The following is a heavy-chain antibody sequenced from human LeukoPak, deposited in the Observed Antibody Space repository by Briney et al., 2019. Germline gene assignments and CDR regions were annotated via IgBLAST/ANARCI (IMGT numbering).Heavy chain of an antibody. CDR3: ARGSLGDEYSSSSDFDY. CDR2: IYHSGST. Sequence: PSQTLSLTCTVSGGSISSGGYYWSWIRQPPGKGLEWIGYIYHSGSTYYNPSLKSRVTISVDRSKNQFSLKLTSVTAADTAVYYCARGSLGDEYSSSSDFDYWGQGTLVTVSS. CDR1: GGSISSGGYY. V-gene: IGHV4-30-2*01. J-gene: IGHJ4*02. D-gene: IGHD6-6*01.